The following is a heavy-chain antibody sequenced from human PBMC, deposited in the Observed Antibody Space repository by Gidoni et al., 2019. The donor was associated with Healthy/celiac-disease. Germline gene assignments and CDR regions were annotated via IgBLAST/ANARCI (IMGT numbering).Heavy chain of an antibody. CDR1: GGSISSGGYY. Sequence: QVQLQESGPGLVKPSQTLSLTCTVSGGSISSGGYYWSWIRQHPGKGLEWIGYIYYSGSTYYNPSLKSRVTISVDTSKNQFSLKLSSVTAADTAVYYCASSYDYVWGSYRPKGEYWFDPWGQGTLATVSS. J-gene: IGHJ5*02. CDR2: IYYSGST. V-gene: IGHV4-31*03. CDR3: ASSYDYVWGSYRPKGEYWFDP. D-gene: IGHD3-16*02.